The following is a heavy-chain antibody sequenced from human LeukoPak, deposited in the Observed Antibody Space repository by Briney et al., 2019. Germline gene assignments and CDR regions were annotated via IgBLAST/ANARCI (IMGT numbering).Heavy chain of an antibody. CDR1: GYTFTSYY. J-gene: IGHJ4*02. V-gene: IGHV1-46*03. D-gene: IGHD1-26*01. Sequence: GASVKVSCNASGYTFTSYYMHWVRQAPGQGLEWMGIINPSGGSTSYAQKFQGRVTMTRDTSTSTVYMELSSLGSEDTVVYYCARERASLSTSGGSYYIYWGQGTLVTVSS. CDR2: INPSGGST. CDR3: ARERASLSTSGGSYYIY.